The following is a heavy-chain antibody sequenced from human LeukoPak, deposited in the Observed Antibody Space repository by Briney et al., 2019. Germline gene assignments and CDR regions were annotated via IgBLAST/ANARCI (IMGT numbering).Heavy chain of an antibody. V-gene: IGHV4-39*01. CDR2: IYYSGST. Sequence: TSETLSLTCSVSGGSISSSTYYWAWVRQPPRKGLEWIASIYYSGSTYYKESLKSRVTIYADTSKNQVSLKVSSVTAADTAVYYCATTRVGATRGFFDYWGQGTLVTVSS. D-gene: IGHD1-26*01. J-gene: IGHJ4*02. CDR1: GGSISSSTYY. CDR3: ATTRVGATRGFFDY.